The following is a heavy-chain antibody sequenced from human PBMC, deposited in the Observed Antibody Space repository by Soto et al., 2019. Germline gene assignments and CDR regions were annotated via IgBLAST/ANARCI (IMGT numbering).Heavy chain of an antibody. D-gene: IGHD6-13*01. J-gene: IGHJ4*02. CDR2: ISYDGRDK. CDR1: GFTFSSYA. V-gene: IGHV3-30*04. Sequence: PVGSLRLSCVASGFTFSSYAMHWVRQAPGKGLEWVAVISYDGRDKHHADSVKGRFTISRDNSKNTLYLQANSLRAEDTAVYYCARDQNYIAGYYFDYWGQGTLVTVSS. CDR3: ARDQNYIAGYYFDY.